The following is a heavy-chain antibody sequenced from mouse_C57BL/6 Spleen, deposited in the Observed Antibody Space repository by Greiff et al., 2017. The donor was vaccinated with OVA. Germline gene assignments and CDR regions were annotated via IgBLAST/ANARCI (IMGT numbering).Heavy chain of an antibody. J-gene: IGHJ2*01. D-gene: IGHD1-1*01. V-gene: IGHV3-6*01. CDR2: ISYDGSN. Sequence: EVKLQESGPGLVKPSQSLSLTCSVTGYSITSGYYWNWIRQFPGNKLEWMGYISYDGSNNYNPSLKNRISITRDTSKNQLFLKLNSVTTEDTATYYCARGATVVVDYWGQGTTLTGSS. CDR3: ARGATVVVDY. CDR1: GYSITSGYY.